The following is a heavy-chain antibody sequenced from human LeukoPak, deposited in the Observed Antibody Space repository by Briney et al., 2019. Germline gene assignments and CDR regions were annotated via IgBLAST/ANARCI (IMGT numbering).Heavy chain of an antibody. J-gene: IGHJ6*02. V-gene: IGHV4-59*08. Sequence: PSETLSLTCAVYGGSFSSYYWSWIRQPPGKGLEWIGYIYYSGSTNYNPSLKSRVTISVDTSKNQFSLKLSSVTAADTAVYYCARHLDTTNYYYGMDVWGQGTTVTVSS. CDR2: IYYSGST. CDR1: GGSFSSYY. D-gene: IGHD5-18*01. CDR3: ARHLDTTNYYYGMDV.